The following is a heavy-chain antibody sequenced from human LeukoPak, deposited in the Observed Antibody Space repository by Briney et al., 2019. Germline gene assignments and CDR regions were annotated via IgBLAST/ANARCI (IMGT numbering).Heavy chain of an antibody. J-gene: IGHJ3*02. Sequence: GGSLRLSCAASGFTFSSYGMHWVRQAPGKGLEWVAVIWYDGSNKYYADSVKGRFTISRDNPKNTLYLQMNSLRPEDTALYYCASRPGAIWGQGTMVTVSS. CDR2: IWYDGSNK. D-gene: IGHD7-27*01. V-gene: IGHV3-30*02. CDR1: GFTFSSYG. CDR3: ASRPGAI.